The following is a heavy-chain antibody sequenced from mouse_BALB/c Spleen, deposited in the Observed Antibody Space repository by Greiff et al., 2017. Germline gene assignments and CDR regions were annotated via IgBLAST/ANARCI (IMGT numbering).Heavy chain of an antibody. CDR3: ARGLRLYAMDY. V-gene: IGHV1-77*01. CDR1: GYTFTDYY. Sequence: LVESGAELARPGASVKLSCKASGYTFTDYYINWVKQRTGQGLEWIGEIYPGSGNTYYNEKFKGKATLTADKSSSTAYMQLSSLTSEDSAVYFCARGLRLYAMDYWGQGTSVTVSS. J-gene: IGHJ4*01. D-gene: IGHD1-1*01. CDR2: IYPGSGNT.